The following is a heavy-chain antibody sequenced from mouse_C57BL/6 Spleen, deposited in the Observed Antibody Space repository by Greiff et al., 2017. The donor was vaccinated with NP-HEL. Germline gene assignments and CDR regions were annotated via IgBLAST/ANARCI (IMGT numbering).Heavy chain of an antibody. D-gene: IGHD2-3*01. V-gene: IGHV1-52*01. CDR3: ARHDGYYGSYAMDY. CDR2: IDPSDSET. J-gene: IGHJ4*01. CDR1: GYTFTSYW. Sequence: QVQLQQPGAELVRPGFSVKLSCKASGYTFTSYWMHWVKQRPIQGLEWIGNIDPSDSETHYNQKFKDKATLTVDKSSSTAYMQLSSLTSEVSAVYYCARHDGYYGSYAMDYWGQGTSVTVSS.